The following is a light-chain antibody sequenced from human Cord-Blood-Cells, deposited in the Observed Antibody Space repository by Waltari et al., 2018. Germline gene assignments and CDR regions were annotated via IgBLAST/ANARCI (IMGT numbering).Light chain of an antibody. CDR2: GAS. CDR1: QSVSSSY. Sequence: EIVLTQSPGTLSLSPGERATLSCRASQSVSSSYLAWYQQKPGQAPRLRIYGASSRATGIPDRFSGSGSGPDFTLTISRLEPEDFAVYYCQQYGSSPPYTFGQGTKLEIK. J-gene: IGKJ2*01. CDR3: QQYGSSPPYT. V-gene: IGKV3-20*01.